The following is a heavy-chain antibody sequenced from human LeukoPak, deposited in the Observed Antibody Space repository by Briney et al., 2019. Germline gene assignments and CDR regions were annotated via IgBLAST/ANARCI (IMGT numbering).Heavy chain of an antibody. CDR3: ARAQLVSQDY. D-gene: IGHD1-1*01. CDR1: GFIFDDYA. CDR2: ISWNSGSI. J-gene: IGHJ4*02. V-gene: IGHV3-9*01. Sequence: AGGSLRLSCAASGFIFDDYAMHWVRQAPGKGLEWVSGISWNSGSIGYADSVKGRFTISRDNAKNSLYLQMNSLRAEDTALYYCARAQLVSQDYWGQGTLVTVSS.